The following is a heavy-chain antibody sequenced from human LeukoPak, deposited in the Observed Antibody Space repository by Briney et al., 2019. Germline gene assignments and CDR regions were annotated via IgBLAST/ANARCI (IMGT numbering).Heavy chain of an antibody. J-gene: IGHJ4*02. D-gene: IGHD3-10*01. V-gene: IGHV3-21*06. CDR1: GFSFSTDS. CDR3: ARHGLGRPY. Sequence: GGSLRLSCAASGFSFSTDSMNWVRQAPGKGLEWVSSINSSSDYIFYADSVKGRFAISRDNAKNSLYLQMDSLRVEDTAVYYCARHGLGRPYWGQGTLVTVSS. CDR2: INSSSDYI.